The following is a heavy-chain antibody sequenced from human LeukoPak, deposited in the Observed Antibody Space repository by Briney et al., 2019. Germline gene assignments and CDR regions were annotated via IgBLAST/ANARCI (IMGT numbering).Heavy chain of an antibody. CDR2: ISAYNGNT. V-gene: IGHV1-18*01. D-gene: IGHD3-10*01. J-gene: IGHJ4*02. Sequence: ASVKVSCKASGYTFTSYGISWVRQAPGQGLEWMGWISAYNGNTNYAQKLQGRVTMTTDTSTSTAYMELRSLRSDDTAVYYCARGATTTYYNGSGSYDFDYWGQGTLVTVSS. CDR1: GYTFTSYG. CDR3: ARGATTTYYNGSGSYDFDY.